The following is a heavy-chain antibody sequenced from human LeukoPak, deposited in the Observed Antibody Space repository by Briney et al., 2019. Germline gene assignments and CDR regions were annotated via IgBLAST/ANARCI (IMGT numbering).Heavy chain of an antibody. CDR1: GFTFSSYS. J-gene: IGHJ5*02. CDR2: ISSSSSTI. Sequence: GGSLRLSCAASGFTFSSYSMTWFRKAPGKGLEGVSYISSSSSTIYYADSVKGRFTISRDNAKNSLYLQMNSLRAEDTAVYYCARADYGDYAPDPWGQGTLVTVSS. CDR3: ARADYGDYAPDP. V-gene: IGHV3-48*01. D-gene: IGHD4-17*01.